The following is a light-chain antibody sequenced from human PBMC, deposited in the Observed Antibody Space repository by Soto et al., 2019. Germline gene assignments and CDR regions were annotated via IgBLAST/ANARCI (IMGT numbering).Light chain of an antibody. V-gene: IGKV1-33*01. CDR2: DAT. Sequence: DIQMTQSPSSLSASVGDRVTITCQASQDINNYLNWYQQKPGKAPKLLIYDATDLETGVPSRFSGSGSGTDFTFTISSLQPEDIATYYCQQYDTLPLTFGQGTRLEIK. CDR1: QDINNY. CDR3: QQYDTLPLT. J-gene: IGKJ5*01.